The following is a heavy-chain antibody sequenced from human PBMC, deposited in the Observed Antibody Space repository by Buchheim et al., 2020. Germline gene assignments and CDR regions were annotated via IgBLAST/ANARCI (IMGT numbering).Heavy chain of an antibody. Sequence: VHLVESGGGLVQTGGSLRLSCAASGFSFRSYEMNWVRQAPGKGLEWVSYISSTASTIYYADSVKGRFTISRDNAKNSLDLQMNSLRAEDTAVYYCARSDPYYNGMDVWGQGTT. J-gene: IGHJ6*02. CDR3: ARSDPYYNGMDV. V-gene: IGHV3-48*03. CDR1: GFSFRSYE. CDR2: ISSTASTI.